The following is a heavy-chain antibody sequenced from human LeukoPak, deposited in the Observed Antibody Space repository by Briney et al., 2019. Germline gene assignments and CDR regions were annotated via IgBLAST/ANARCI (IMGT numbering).Heavy chain of an antibody. Sequence: SGGSLRLSCAASGFTFSSYAMHWVRQAPGKGLEYASAISGNGGSTYYANSVKGRFTISRDNSKNTLYLQMGSLRAEDMAVYYCARRGSSYGDSMDCWGQGTLVTVSS. CDR3: ARRGSSYGDSMDC. CDR1: GFTFSSYA. V-gene: IGHV3-64*01. D-gene: IGHD4-17*01. J-gene: IGHJ4*02. CDR2: ISGNGGST.